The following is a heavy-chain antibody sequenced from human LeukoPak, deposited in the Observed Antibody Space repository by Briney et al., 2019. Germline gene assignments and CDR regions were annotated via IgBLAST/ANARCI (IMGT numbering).Heavy chain of an antibody. Sequence: ASVKVSCKASGYTFTGYYMHWVRQVPGQGLEWMGWINPNSGGTNYAQKFRGRVTMTRDTSISTAYMELSRLRSDDTAVYYCARVEGDTSDSSGFTLYYFDYWGQGTLVTVSS. CDR3: ARVEGDTSDSSGFTLYYFDY. V-gene: IGHV1-2*02. CDR1: GYTFTGYY. J-gene: IGHJ4*02. CDR2: INPNSGGT. D-gene: IGHD3-22*01.